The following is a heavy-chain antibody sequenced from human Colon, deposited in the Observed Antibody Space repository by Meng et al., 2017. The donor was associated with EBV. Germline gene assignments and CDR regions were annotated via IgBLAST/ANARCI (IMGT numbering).Heavy chain of an antibody. CDR1: GGSFRDYY. D-gene: IGHD3-10*01. CDR2: IDHRGNT. V-gene: IGHV4-34*01. Sequence: QGHLQQWGAGLLKPSETLSRSCAVYGGSFRDYYWTWIRHPPGKGLEWIGEIDHRGNTKYNPSLKSRVTISLDTSKKQFSLKVSSVTAADSAVYYCARRGPSGNFSPWSQGALVTVSS. J-gene: IGHJ5*02. CDR3: ARRGPSGNFSP.